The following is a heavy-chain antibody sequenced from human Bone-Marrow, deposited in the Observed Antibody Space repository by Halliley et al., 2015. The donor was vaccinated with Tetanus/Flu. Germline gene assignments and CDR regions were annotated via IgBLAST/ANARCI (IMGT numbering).Heavy chain of an antibody. CDR3: AKAGYCGGDGRGQDFDY. V-gene: IGHV3-23*01. D-gene: IGHD2-21*02. J-gene: IGHJ4*02. CDR2: LSVSGDNT. Sequence: SLRLSCAASGFTFSSFAMSWVRQAPGKGLEWVSSLSVSGDNTFYADSVKGRFTISRDNSKSTLYLQMNSLRAEDTAVYYCAKAGYCGGDGRGQDFDYWGQGPLVPVSS. CDR1: GFTFSSFA.